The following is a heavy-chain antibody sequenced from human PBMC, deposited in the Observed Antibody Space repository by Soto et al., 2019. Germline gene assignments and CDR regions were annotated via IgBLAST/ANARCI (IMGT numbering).Heavy chain of an antibody. J-gene: IGHJ6*02. CDR2: ITTGSHT. CDR3: VRLESPGYYYGMDV. V-gene: IGHV3-11*06. CDR1: GFTFSDYY. Sequence: GRSLRLSCGASGFTFSDYYMTWIRQAPAKGLEWVAYITTGSHTYYADSVEGRFTISRDNAKNSLYLQMNSLRVEDTAVYYCVRLESPGYYYGMDVWGQGTTGTVS.